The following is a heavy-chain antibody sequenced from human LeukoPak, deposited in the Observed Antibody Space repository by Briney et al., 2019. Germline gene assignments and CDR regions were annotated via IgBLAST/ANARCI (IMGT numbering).Heavy chain of an antibody. V-gene: IGHV3-74*01. CDR3: TRNSGWYGLS. D-gene: IGHD6-19*01. Sequence: PGGSLRLSCAASGFTFSSTWMHWVRQPPGKGLEWVSSIDYDGGSGHYADSVKGRFTISRDNSNNTLFLHLNSLRGEDTAVYYCTRNSGWYGLSWGQGTLVTVSS. CDR2: IDYDGGSG. J-gene: IGHJ1*01. CDR1: GFTFSSTW.